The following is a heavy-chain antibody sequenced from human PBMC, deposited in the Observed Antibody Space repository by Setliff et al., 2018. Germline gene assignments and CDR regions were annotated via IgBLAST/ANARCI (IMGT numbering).Heavy chain of an antibody. CDR3: ARDGNNWNDLDY. J-gene: IGHJ4*01. CDR1: GYTFTSYG. Sequence: ASVKVSCKASGYTFTSYGISWVRQAPGRGLEWMGWISAYNGNTNYAQKLQGRVTMTTDTSTSTAYMEMRSLRSDDTAVYYCARDGNNWNDLDYWGHGTLVTVSS. V-gene: IGHV1-18*01. CDR2: ISAYNGNT. D-gene: IGHD1-20*01.